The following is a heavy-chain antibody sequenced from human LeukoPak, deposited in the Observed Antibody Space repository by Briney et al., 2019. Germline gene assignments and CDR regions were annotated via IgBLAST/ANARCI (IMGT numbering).Heavy chain of an antibody. D-gene: IGHD1-26*01. V-gene: IGHV3-48*02. CDR1: GFTFSSYN. CDR3: ARRIVGAFPFDY. J-gene: IGHJ4*02. CDR2: ITTSGGTI. Sequence: GGSLRLSCAASGFTFSSYNMNWVRQAPGKGLEWISYITTSGGTIYYADSVKGRFTISRDNAKNSLYLQMNSLRDEDTAVYYCARRIVGAFPFDYGGQGTLVTVS.